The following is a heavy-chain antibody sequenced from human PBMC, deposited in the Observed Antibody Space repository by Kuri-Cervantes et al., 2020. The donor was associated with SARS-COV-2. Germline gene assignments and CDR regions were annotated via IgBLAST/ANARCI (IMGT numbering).Heavy chain of an antibody. D-gene: IGHD6-19*01. CDR3: AKESSTVAGLHSAFDH. Sequence: GGSLRLSCAASGFTFSSYSMNWVRQAPGKGLEWVSSISSGSSYIYYADSVKGRFTISRDNAKNSLYLQMNSLRAEDTAVYYCAKESSTVAGLHSAFDHWGQGTLVTVSS. V-gene: IGHV3-21*04. J-gene: IGHJ4*02. CDR2: ISSGSSYI. CDR1: GFTFSSYS.